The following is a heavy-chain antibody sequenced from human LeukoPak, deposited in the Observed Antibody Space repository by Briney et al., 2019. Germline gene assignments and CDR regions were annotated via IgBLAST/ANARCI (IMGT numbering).Heavy chain of an antibody. Sequence: SETLSLTCAVYGGSFSGYYWSWIRHPPGKGLEWMGEINHSGSTNYNPSLKSRVTISVDNSKNQFSLKLSSVTAADTAVYYCARAPSLPMMGVAHAFDIWGQGTSVTVSS. CDR3: ARAPSLPMMGVAHAFDI. CDR1: GGSFSGYY. J-gene: IGHJ3*02. D-gene: IGHD3-22*01. CDR2: INHSGST. V-gene: IGHV4-34*01.